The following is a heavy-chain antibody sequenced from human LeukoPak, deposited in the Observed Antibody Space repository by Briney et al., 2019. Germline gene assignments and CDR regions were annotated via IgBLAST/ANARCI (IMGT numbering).Heavy chain of an antibody. J-gene: IGHJ4*02. CDR2: IRYDGSNK. D-gene: IGHD5-12*01. CDR3: AKDVFGYSGYEGPDY. CDR1: GFTFSSYG. V-gene: IGHV3-30*02. Sequence: GGFLRLSCAASGFTFSSYGMHWVRQAPGKGLEWVAFIRYDGSNKYYADSVKGRFTISKDNSKNTLYLQMNSLRAEDTAVYYCAKDVFGYSGYEGPDYWGQGTLVTVSS.